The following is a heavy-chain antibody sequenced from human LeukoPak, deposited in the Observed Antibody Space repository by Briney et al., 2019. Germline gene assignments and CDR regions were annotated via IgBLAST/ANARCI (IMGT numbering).Heavy chain of an antibody. CDR1: GGSISGDY. J-gene: IGHJ4*02. CDR2: IYSSGRT. CDR3: AKSGGYGLIDY. Sequence: SETLSLTCTVSGGSISGDYWSWIRQPAGKGLEWIGRIYSSGRTDYNPSLKSRVTMSVDTSKNQFSLKLNSVTAADTAMYYCAKSGGYGLIDYWGQGTRVTVSS. V-gene: IGHV4-4*07. D-gene: IGHD1-26*01.